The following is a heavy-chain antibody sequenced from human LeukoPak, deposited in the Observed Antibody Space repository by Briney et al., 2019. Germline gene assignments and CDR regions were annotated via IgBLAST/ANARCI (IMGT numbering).Heavy chain of an antibody. D-gene: IGHD3-10*01. V-gene: IGHV3-30-3*01. CDR1: GFTFSSYA. CDR3: ARAPGVPNYFDY. CDR2: ISYDGSNK. Sequence: GGSLRLPCAASGFTFSSYAMHWVRQAPGKGLEWVAVISYDGSNKYYADSVKGRFTISRDNSKNTLYLQMNSLRAEDTAVYYCARAPGVPNYFDYWGQGTLVTVSS. J-gene: IGHJ4*02.